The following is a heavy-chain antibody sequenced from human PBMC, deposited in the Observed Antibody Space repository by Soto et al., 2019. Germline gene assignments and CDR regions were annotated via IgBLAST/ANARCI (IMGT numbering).Heavy chain of an antibody. D-gene: IGHD4-17*01. Sequence: QVQLVESGGGVVQPGMSLRLSCATSGFTFSSHAIHWVRQAPGKGLEWVAQIWSDGSHRYYADSMRGRFTISRDFSMNTAFLPMGGLRGENSAVYFWAIDGQSPAPYGFYMWGQGTMVIVSS. CDR3: AIDGQSPAPYGFYM. CDR2: IWSDGSHR. J-gene: IGHJ3*02. CDR1: GFTFSSHA. V-gene: IGHV3-33*01.